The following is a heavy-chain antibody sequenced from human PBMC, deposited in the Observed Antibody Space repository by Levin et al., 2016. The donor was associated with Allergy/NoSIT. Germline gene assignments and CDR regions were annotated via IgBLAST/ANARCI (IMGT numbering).Heavy chain of an antibody. J-gene: IGHJ4*02. D-gene: IGHD1-26*01. V-gene: IGHV3-30*18. CDR2: ISYDGSNK. Sequence: VRQMPGKGLEWVAVISYDGSNKYYADSVKGRFTISRDNSKNTLYLQMNSLRAEDTAVYYCAKLWANPVGATKKGFDYWGQGTLVTVSS. CDR3: AKLWANPVGATKKGFDY.